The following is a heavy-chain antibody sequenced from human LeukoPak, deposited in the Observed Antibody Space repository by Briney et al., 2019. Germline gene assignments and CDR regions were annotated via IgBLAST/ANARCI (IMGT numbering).Heavy chain of an antibody. D-gene: IGHD6-25*01. J-gene: IGHJ4*02. V-gene: IGHV4-4*07. CDR3: ARDSESAASFDY. Sequence: SETLSLTCTVSGGPISSYYWSWIRQPAGKGLEWIGRIYTSGSTNYNPSLKSRVTMSVDTSKNQFSLKLSSVTAADTAVYYCARDSESAASFDYWGQGTLVTVSS. CDR1: GGPISSYY. CDR2: IYTSGST.